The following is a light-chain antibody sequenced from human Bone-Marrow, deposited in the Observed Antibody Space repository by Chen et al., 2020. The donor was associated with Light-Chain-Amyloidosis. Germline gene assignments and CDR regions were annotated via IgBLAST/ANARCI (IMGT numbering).Light chain of an antibody. J-gene: IGLJ2*01. V-gene: IGLV3-25*03. Sequence: SYELTQPPSVSVSPGQTARITCSGDDLPTKYAYWYQQKPGQAPVLVIHRDTERPSGSSERFSGSSSGTTATLTIRGFQAEDEADYHCQSADSSGTYEVIFGGGTKLTVL. CDR2: RDT. CDR1: DLPTKY. CDR3: QSADSSGTYEVI.